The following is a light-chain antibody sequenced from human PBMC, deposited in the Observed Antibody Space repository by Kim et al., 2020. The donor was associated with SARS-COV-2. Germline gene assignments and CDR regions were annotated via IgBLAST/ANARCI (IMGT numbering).Light chain of an antibody. CDR1: QSVSTN. V-gene: IGKV3-15*01. J-gene: IGKJ1*01. CDR3: QQYANRWT. Sequence: EIVMTQSPGTLSVSPGERATLSCRASQSVSTNLAWYQLKPGQAPRLLIYGASNRATGIPARFSGSGSGTDFTLYISGLQSEDVAVYYCQQYANRWTFGQGTKVDIK. CDR2: GAS.